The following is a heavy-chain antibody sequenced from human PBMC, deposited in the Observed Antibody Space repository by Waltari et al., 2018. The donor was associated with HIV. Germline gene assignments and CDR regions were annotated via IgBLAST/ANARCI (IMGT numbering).Heavy chain of an antibody. CDR3: ARDQRSMASFDY. Sequence: EVQLVESGGGLVQPGGSLRLSCAASGFTFSNYWMTWVRQTPGKGLEWVANIKQDGSERYYVDSGKGRFTISRDNAKNSLYLQMNSRTAEDTAVYYCARDQRSMASFDYWGQGTLVTVSS. V-gene: IGHV3-7*01. CDR1: GFTFSNYW. CDR2: IKQDGSER. J-gene: IGHJ4*02. D-gene: IGHD3-10*01.